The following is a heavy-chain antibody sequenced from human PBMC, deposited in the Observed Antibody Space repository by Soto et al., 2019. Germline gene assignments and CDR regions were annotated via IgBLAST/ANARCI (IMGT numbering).Heavy chain of an antibody. V-gene: IGHV1-18*01. CDR1: GYTFTSYG. CDR2: ISAYNANT. J-gene: IGHJ5*02. CDR3: ARDRGYNWNYGWVDP. Sequence: QVQLVQSGAEVKKPGASVKVSCKASGYTFTSYGISWVRQAPGQGLEWMGRISAYNANTNYAPKLQGRVTMTTDTATSTAYMELRSLRADATAVYYCARDRGYNWNYGWVDPWGQGTLVTVSS. D-gene: IGHD1-7*01.